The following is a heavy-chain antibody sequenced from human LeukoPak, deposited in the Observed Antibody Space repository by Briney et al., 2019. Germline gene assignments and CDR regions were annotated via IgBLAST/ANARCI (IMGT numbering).Heavy chain of an antibody. J-gene: IGHJ6*02. V-gene: IGHV1-18*01. CDR1: GYTFNSSG. CDR3: ARSLNGIQPWLPDYYYYYGMDV. CDR2: VSAYNGNT. Sequence: ASVKVSCKASGYTFNSSGISWVPQAPGQGLEWMGWVSAYNGNTNYAQKLQGRVTMTTDTSTSTAYMELRSLRSDDTAAYYCARSLNGIQPWLPDYYYYYGMDVWGQGTTVTVSS. D-gene: IGHD5-18*01.